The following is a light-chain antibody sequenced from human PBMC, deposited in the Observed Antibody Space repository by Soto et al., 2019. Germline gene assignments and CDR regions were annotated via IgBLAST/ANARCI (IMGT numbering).Light chain of an antibody. CDR1: QRVSSSY. J-gene: IGKJ1*01. V-gene: IGKV3-20*01. CDR2: GAS. CDR3: QQYESSLRT. Sequence: EIVLTQSPGTLSLSPGARATLSCRASQRVSSSYLAWYQHKPGQAPRLLIYGASSRATGIPDRFSGSGSVTDFTLTISRLEPEDFSVYYCQQYESSLRTFGQVTKVEIK.